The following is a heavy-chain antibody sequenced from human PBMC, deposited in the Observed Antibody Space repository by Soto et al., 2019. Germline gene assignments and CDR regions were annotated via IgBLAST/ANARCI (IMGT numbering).Heavy chain of an antibody. V-gene: IGHV5-51*01. CDR3: ARVVVPAANSMDV. Sequence: GESLKISCKGSGYSFTSYWIGWVRQVPGKGLEWMGIIYPGDSDTRYSPSFQGQVTISADKSISTAYLQWSSLKASDTAMYYCARVVVPAANSMDVWGQGTTVTVSS. CDR2: IYPGDSDT. D-gene: IGHD2-2*01. J-gene: IGHJ6*02. CDR1: GYSFTSYW.